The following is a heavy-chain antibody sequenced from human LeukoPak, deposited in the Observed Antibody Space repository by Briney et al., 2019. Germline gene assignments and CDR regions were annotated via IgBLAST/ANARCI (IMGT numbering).Heavy chain of an antibody. CDR1: GFTFSSYL. J-gene: IGHJ4*02. Sequence: VGSLRLSCAASGFTFSSYLMSWVRQAPGKGLEWVANIKHDGSDKNYVDSVKGRFTISRDNAKNSVYLQMNSLRAEDTAVYYCARDIAMAGDDYWGQGTLVTVSS. CDR3: ARDIAMAGDDY. V-gene: IGHV3-7*04. CDR2: IKHDGSDK. D-gene: IGHD6-19*01.